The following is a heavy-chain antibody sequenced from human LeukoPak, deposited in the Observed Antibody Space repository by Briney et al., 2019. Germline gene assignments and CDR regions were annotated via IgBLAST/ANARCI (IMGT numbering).Heavy chain of an antibody. J-gene: IGHJ5*02. Sequence: SETLSLTCTVSGGSVNSGNYYWSWIRQPPGKGLEWIGYIYDSGSTKYNPSLKSRVTISEDTSKNQFSLKLRVVTAADTAVYYCARAPEVYDSTSYGGGWLDPWGQGIRVTVSS. CDR2: IYDSGST. CDR3: ARAPEVYDSTSYGGGWLDP. V-gene: IGHV4-61*01. D-gene: IGHD3-22*01. CDR1: GGSVNSGNYY.